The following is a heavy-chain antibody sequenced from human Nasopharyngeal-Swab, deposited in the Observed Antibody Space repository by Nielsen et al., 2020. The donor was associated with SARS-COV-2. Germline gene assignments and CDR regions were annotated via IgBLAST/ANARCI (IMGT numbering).Heavy chain of an antibody. CDR1: GFTFSSHA. V-gene: IGHV3-30-3*01. J-gene: IGHJ6*03. CDR2: ISYDGDNK. D-gene: IGHD2-2*01. Sequence: GGSLRLSCAASGFTFSSHAMHWVRQAPGKGLEWVALISYDGDNKYYTDSVKGRFSISRENSKNTLYLQMNSLRADDTALYYCARDCGSTCIYSYYYMDVWGKGTTVTVSS. CDR3: ARDCGSTCIYSYYYMDV.